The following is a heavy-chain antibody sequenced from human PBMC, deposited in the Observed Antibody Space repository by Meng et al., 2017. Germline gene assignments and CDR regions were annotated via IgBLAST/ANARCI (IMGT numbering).Heavy chain of an antibody. CDR2: IWYDGSNK. J-gene: IGHJ3*02. Sequence: GSLRLSCAASGFTFSSYGMHWVRQAPGKGLEWVAVIWYDGSNKYYADSVKGRFTISRDNSKNTLYLQMNSLRAEDTAVYYCARMGSMVRGVPRHDAFDIWGQGTMVTVSS. CDR3: ARMGSMVRGVPRHDAFDI. V-gene: IGHV3-33*01. D-gene: IGHD3-10*01. CDR1: GFTFSSYG.